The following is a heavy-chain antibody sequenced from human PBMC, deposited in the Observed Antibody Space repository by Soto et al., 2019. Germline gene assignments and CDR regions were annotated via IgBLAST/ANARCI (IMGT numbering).Heavy chain of an antibody. CDR2: INHSGST. V-gene: IGHV4-34*01. CDR1: GGSFSGYY. Sequence: SETLSLTCAVYGGSFSGYYWSWIRQPPGKGLEWIGEINHSGSTNYNPSLKSRVTISVDTSKNQFSLKLSSVTAADTAVYYCARGRSYYGSGSYWVIWFDPWGQGTLVT. J-gene: IGHJ5*02. D-gene: IGHD3-10*01. CDR3: ARGRSYYGSGSYWVIWFDP.